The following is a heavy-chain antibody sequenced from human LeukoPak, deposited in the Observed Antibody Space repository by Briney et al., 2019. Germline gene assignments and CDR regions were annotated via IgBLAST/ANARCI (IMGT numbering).Heavy chain of an antibody. CDR1: GYTFTSYG. J-gene: IGHJ1*01. Sequence: ASVKVSRKASGYTFTSYGISWVRQAPGQGLEWMGWISAYNGNTNYAQKLQGRVTMTTDTSTSTAYMELRSLRSDDTAVYYCARSAIYCSGGSCHLQHWGQGTLVTVSS. CDR3: ARSAIYCSGGSCHLQH. D-gene: IGHD2-15*01. V-gene: IGHV1-18*04. CDR2: ISAYNGNT.